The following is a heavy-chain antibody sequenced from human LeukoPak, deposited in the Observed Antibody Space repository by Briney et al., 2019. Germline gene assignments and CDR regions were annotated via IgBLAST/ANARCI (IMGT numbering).Heavy chain of an antibody. CDR3: ARVYYDRIGGPLVSGAFDI. D-gene: IGHD3-22*01. V-gene: IGHV1-8*01. Sequence: AASVKVSCKASGYTFTSYDINWVRQATGQGLEWMGWMNPNSGNTGYAQKFQGRVTMTRNTSISTAYMELSSLRSEDTAVYYCARVYYDRIGGPLVSGAFDIWGQGTMVTVSS. CDR2: MNPNSGNT. CDR1: GYTFTSYD. J-gene: IGHJ3*02.